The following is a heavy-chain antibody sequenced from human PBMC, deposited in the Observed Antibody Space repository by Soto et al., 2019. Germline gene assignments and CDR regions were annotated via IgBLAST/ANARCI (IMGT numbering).Heavy chain of an antibody. D-gene: IGHD3-9*01. CDR2: IKQDGSEK. CDR3: ARDSPETTYYDILTGYSWRQNAFDI. J-gene: IGHJ3*02. CDR1: GFTFSSYW. Sequence: RRLSCAASGFTFSSYWMSWVRQAPGKGLEWVANIKQDGSEKYYVDSVKGRFTISRDNAKNSLYLQMNSLRAEDTAVYYCARDSPETTYYDILTGYSWRQNAFDIWGQGTMVTVSS. V-gene: IGHV3-7*01.